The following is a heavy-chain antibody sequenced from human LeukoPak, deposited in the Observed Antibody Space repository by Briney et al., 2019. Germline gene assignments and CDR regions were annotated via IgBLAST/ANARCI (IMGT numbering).Heavy chain of an antibody. CDR2: IYTSGST. CDR1: GGSISSGSYY. Sequence: PSETLSLTCTVSGGSISSGSYYWNWIRQPAGKGLEWIGRIYTSGSTNYNPSLKSRITISVDTSKNQFSLKLSSVTAADTAVYYCARGSVNYYFHYWGQGTLVTVSS. CDR3: ARGSVNYYFHY. J-gene: IGHJ4*02. V-gene: IGHV4-61*02.